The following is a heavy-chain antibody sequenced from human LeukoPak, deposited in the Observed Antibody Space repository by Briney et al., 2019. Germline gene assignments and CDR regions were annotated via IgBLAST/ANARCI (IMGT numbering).Heavy chain of an antibody. J-gene: IGHJ6*03. Sequence: SETLSLTCTVFGGSISSYYWSWIRQPPGKGLEWIGYIYYSGSTNYNPSLKSRVTISVDTSKNQFSLKLSSVTAADTAVYYCAREGVGYCSGGSCHGGFWYYYMDVWGKGTTVTVSS. CDR2: IYYSGST. CDR1: GGSISSYY. V-gene: IGHV4-59*01. D-gene: IGHD2-15*01. CDR3: AREGVGYCSGGSCHGGFWYYYMDV.